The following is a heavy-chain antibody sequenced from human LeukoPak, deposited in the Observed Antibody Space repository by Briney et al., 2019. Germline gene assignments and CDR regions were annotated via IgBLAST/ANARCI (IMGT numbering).Heavy chain of an antibody. V-gene: IGHV4-59*11. CDR1: GGSINTHN. CDR3: ARELGLGMAAGGNFHNAMDV. J-gene: IGHJ6*02. CDR2: IFHSGRT. Sequence: SETLSLTCTVSGGSINTHNWSWIRQAPGKGLEWVGYIFHSGRTDYNPSHNNRATISLDTSTNQFSLRLSSVTAADTAVYYCARELGLGMAAGGNFHNAMDVWGQGTTVTVSS. D-gene: IGHD3-16*01.